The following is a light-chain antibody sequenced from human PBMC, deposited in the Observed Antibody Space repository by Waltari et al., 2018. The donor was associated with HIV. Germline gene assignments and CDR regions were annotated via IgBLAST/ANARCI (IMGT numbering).Light chain of an antibody. CDR3: CSYAGSSTLEV. CDR1: RSDVGRYNL. Sequence: QSALTQPASVSGSPGQSITISCTGTRSDVGRYNLVSWYQQHPGKAPKLMIYEGSKRPSGVSNRFSGSKSGNTASLTISGLQAEDEADYYCCSYAGSSTLEVFGGGTKLTVL. J-gene: IGLJ2*01. CDR2: EGS. V-gene: IGLV2-23*01.